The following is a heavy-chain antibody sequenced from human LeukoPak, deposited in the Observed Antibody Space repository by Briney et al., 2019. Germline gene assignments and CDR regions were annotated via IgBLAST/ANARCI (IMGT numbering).Heavy chain of an antibody. CDR2: ISYDGSNK. V-gene: IGHV3-30*18. Sequence: PGGSLTLSCAASGFTFSSYGMHWVRQAPGKGLEWVAVISYDGSNKYYADSVKGRFTISRDNSKNTLYLQMNSLRAEDTAVYYCAKDSEWLVLRGVDYWGQGTLVTVSS. CDR3: AKDSEWLVLRGVDY. CDR1: GFTFSSYG. D-gene: IGHD6-19*01. J-gene: IGHJ4*02.